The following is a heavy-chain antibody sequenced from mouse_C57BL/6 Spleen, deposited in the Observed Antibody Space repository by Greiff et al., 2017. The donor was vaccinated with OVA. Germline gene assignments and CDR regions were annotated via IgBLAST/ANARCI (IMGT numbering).Heavy chain of an antibody. Sequence: VQLKQSGPELVKPGASVKIPCTASGYTFTDYNMDWVKQSHGKSLEWIGDINPNNGGTIYNQKFKGKATLTVDKSSSTAYMELRSLTSEDTAVYYCARVETALYAMDYWGQGTSVTVSS. CDR3: ARVETALYAMDY. CDR1: GYTFTDYN. D-gene: IGHD3-2*01. V-gene: IGHV1-18*01. CDR2: INPNNGGT. J-gene: IGHJ4*01.